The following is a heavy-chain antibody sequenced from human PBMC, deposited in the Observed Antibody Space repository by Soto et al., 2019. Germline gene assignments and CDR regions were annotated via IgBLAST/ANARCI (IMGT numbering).Heavy chain of an antibody. CDR1: GFTFSSYG. J-gene: IGHJ6*02. Sequence: QVQLVESGGGVVQPGRSLRLSCAASGFTFSSYGMHWVRQAPGKGLEWVAVISYDGSNKYYADSVKGRFTISRDNSKNTLYLQMNSLRAEDTAVYYCAKDEVAAAGTTYGMDVWGQGTTVTVSS. CDR2: ISYDGSNK. V-gene: IGHV3-30*18. D-gene: IGHD6-13*01. CDR3: AKDEVAAAGTTYGMDV.